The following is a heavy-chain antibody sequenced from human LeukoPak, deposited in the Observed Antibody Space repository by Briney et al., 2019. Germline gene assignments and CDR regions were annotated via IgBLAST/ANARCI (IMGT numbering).Heavy chain of an antibody. J-gene: IGHJ6*02. D-gene: IGHD3-10*01. CDR1: GGSISSSSYY. CDR3: ARDVYYYGSGSYYNVLPYYYYGVDV. Sequence: SETLSLTCTVSGGSISSSSYYWGWIRQPPGKGLEWIASIYSSGNTNYNPSLKSRVTMSVDTSKNQFSLKLSSVTAADTAVYYCARDVYYYGSGSYYNVLPYYYYGVDVWGQGTTVTVSS. V-gene: IGHV4-39*07. CDR2: IYSSGNT.